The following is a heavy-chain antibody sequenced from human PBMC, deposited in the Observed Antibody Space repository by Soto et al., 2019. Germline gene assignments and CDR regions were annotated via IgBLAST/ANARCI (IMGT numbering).Heavy chain of an antibody. CDR3: ARVTDIVVVQAAWFDY. D-gene: IGHD2-2*01. CDR1: GGSISSSSYY. CDR2: IYYSGST. Sequence: SETLSLTCTVSGGSISSSSYYWGWIRQPPGKGLEWIGSIYYSGSTYYNPSLKSRVTISVDTSKNQFSLKLSSVTAADTAVYYCARVTDIVVVQAAWFDYWGQGTLVTVSS. V-gene: IGHV4-39*01. J-gene: IGHJ4*02.